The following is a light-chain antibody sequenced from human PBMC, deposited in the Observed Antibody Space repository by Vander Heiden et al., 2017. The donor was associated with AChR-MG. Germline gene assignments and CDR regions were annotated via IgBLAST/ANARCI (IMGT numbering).Light chain of an antibody. CDR1: SSNIGAGYD. CDR3: QSYDSSLSGWGV. CDR2: VNS. Sequence: QSVLTQPPSVSGAPGQRVTISCTGSSSNIGAGYDVHWYQQLPGTAPKLLIYVNSNRPSGVPDRFSGSKSGTSASLAITGLQAEDEADYYCQSYDSSLSGWGVFGGGTKLTGL. J-gene: IGLJ2*01. V-gene: IGLV1-40*01.